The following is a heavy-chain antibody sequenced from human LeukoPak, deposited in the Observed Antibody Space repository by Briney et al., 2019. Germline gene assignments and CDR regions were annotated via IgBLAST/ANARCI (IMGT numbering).Heavy chain of an antibody. Sequence: QPGGSLRSSCAASGFTFSSYWMHWVRQAPGKGLVWVSRINSDGSSTSYADSVKGRFTISRDNSKNTLYLQMNSLRAEDTAVYYCARAWKFWSGAYYMDVWGKGTTVTVSS. CDR1: GFTFSSYW. CDR3: ARAWKFWSGAYYMDV. CDR2: INSDGSST. J-gene: IGHJ6*03. V-gene: IGHV3-74*01. D-gene: IGHD3-3*01.